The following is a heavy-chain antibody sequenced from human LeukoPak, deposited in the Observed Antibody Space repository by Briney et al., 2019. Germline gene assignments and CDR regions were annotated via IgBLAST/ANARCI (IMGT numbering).Heavy chain of an antibody. CDR1: GGSFSGYY. V-gene: IGHV4-34*01. CDR3: ARRSRTDYNWFDP. J-gene: IGHJ5*02. CDR2: INHSGST. Sequence: SETLSLTCAVYGGSFSGYYWSWIRQPPGKGLEWIGEINHSGSTNYNPSLKSRVTISVDTSKNQFSLKLSSVTAADTAVYYCARRSRTDYNWFDPWGQGTLVTVSS. D-gene: IGHD6-13*01.